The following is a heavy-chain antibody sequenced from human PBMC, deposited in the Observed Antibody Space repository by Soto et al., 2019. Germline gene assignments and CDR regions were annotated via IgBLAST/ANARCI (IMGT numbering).Heavy chain of an antibody. CDR1: GFTFSSYW. CDR2: INSDGSST. J-gene: IGHJ4*02. Sequence: GGSLRLSCAASGFTFSSYWMHWVRQATGKGLVWVSRINSDGSSTSYADSVKGRFTISRDNAKNTLYLQMNSLRAEDTAVYYCARDHDYGDYLPSFDYWGQGTLVTVSP. CDR3: ARDHDYGDYLPSFDY. D-gene: IGHD4-17*01. V-gene: IGHV3-74*01.